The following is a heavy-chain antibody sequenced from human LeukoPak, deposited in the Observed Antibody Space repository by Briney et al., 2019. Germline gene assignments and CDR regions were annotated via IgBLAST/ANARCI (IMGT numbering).Heavy chain of an antibody. Sequence: SETLSLTCTVSGGSISSGGYYWSWIRQPPGKGLEWIGYIYHSGSTCYNPSLKSRVTISVDRSKNQFSLKLGSVTAADTAVYYCASGGYEPNFDYWGQGTLVTVSS. CDR2: IYHSGST. J-gene: IGHJ4*02. V-gene: IGHV4-30-2*01. CDR3: ASGGYEPNFDY. CDR1: GGSISSGGYY. D-gene: IGHD5-12*01.